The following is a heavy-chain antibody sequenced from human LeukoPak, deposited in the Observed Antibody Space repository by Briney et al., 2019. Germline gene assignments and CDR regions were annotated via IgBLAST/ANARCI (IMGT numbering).Heavy chain of an antibody. CDR2: INSDGSST. CDR1: GFTFSSYL. CDR3: ARDLTIPGDYYYMDV. Sequence: GGSLRLSCAASGFTFSSYLMHWVRQAPGKGLVWVSRINSDGSSTSYADSVKGRFTISRDNAKNTLYLQMNSLRAEDTAVYYCARDLTIPGDYYYMDVWGKGTTVTVSS. D-gene: IGHD3-3*01. J-gene: IGHJ6*03. V-gene: IGHV3-74*01.